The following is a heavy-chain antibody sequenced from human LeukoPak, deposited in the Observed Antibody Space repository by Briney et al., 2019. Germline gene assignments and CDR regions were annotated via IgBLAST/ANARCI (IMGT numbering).Heavy chain of an antibody. Sequence: GGSLRLSCAASGFIFSNFAMSWVRQAPGEGLEWVSVISGSGGNTYYADSVKGRFTISRDNSKNTLDLQMNSLRADDTAVYYCAKDSSHVSGNYDYLYYWGQGALVTVSS. CDR1: GFIFSNFA. CDR2: ISGSGGNT. D-gene: IGHD1-26*01. CDR3: AKDSSHVSGNYDYLYY. V-gene: IGHV3-23*01. J-gene: IGHJ4*02.